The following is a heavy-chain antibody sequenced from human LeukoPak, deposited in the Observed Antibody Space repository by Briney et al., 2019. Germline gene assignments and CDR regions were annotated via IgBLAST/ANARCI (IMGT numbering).Heavy chain of an antibody. V-gene: IGHV4-59*01. CDR3: AHYDRRRWDAFDI. CDR2: ISDSGST. D-gene: IGHD4-17*01. CDR1: GGSISSYY. Sequence: SETLSLTCTLSGGSISSYYWSWIRQPPGKGLEWIAYISDSGSTNYNPSLKSRVTISVDTSKNQFSLKLSSVTAADTAAYYCAHYDRRRWDAFDIWGQGTMVTVSS. J-gene: IGHJ3*02.